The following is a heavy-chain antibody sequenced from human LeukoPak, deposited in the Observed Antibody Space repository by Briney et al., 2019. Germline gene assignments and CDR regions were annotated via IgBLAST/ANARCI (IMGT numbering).Heavy chain of an antibody. CDR1: GFTFGDYA. Sequence: PGGSLRLSCTASGFTFGDYAMSWFRQAPGKGLEWVGFIRSKAYGGTTEYAASVKGRFTISRDDSKSIAYLQMNSLKTEDTAVYYCTRAGGYYHYYYMDVWGKGTTVTVSS. CDR2: IRSKAYGGTT. V-gene: IGHV3-49*03. CDR3: TRAGGYYHYYYMDV. D-gene: IGHD3-16*01. J-gene: IGHJ6*03.